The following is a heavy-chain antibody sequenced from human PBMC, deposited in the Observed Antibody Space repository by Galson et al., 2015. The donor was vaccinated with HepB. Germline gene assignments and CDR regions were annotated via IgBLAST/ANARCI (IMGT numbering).Heavy chain of an antibody. D-gene: IGHD4-17*01. CDR3: AKVRCGDYDSFDS. V-gene: IGHV3-23*01. CDR2: ISGTGIKT. J-gene: IGHJ4*02. Sequence: SLRLSCAASGFSFTDYAMSWVRQAPGKGLEWVSGISGTGIKTYYAGSVRGRFTVSRDNSRNTLYLQMNSLRVGDTAIYYGAKVRCGDYDSFDSWGQGTLVTVSS. CDR1: GFSFTDYA.